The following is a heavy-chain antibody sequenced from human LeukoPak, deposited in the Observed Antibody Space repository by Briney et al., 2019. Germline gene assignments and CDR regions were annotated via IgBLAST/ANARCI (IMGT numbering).Heavy chain of an antibody. J-gene: IGHJ4*02. D-gene: IGHD3-22*01. V-gene: IGHV3-30*18. Sequence: PGGSLRLSCAASGFTFSSYGMHWVRQAPGKGLEWVAVISYDGSNKYYADSVKGRFTISRDNSKNTLYLQMNSLRAEDTAVYYCAKWSSDSSSYRYFDYWGQGTLVTVSS. CDR2: ISYDGSNK. CDR1: GFTFSSYG. CDR3: AKWSSDSSSYRYFDY.